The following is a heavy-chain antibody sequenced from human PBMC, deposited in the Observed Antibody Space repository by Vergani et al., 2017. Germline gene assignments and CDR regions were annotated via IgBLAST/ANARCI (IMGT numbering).Heavy chain of an antibody. V-gene: IGHV4-59*01. Sequence: QVQLQESGPGLVKPSETLSLTCTVSGGSIISYYWSWIRQPPGKGLEWIGDIYYSGSTNYNPSLKSRVTISVDTAKNQFSLKLSSVTAADTAVYYWARGPTYYDFWSGLGTNWFDPWGQGTLVTVSS. CDR1: GGSIISYY. J-gene: IGHJ5*02. CDR2: IYYSGST. D-gene: IGHD3-3*01. CDR3: ARGPTYYDFWSGLGTNWFDP.